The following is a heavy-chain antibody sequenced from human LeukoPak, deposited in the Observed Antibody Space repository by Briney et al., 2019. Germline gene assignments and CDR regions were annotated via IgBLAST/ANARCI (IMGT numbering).Heavy chain of an antibody. V-gene: IGHV1-69*13. Sequence: SVKVSCKASGGTFSSYAISWVRQAPGQGLEWMGGIIPIFGTANYAQKFQGRVTITADESTSTAYMELSSLRSEDTAVYYCARFGAAGTGGMVDYWGQGTLVPVSS. CDR1: GGTFSSYA. CDR2: IIPIFGTA. CDR3: ARFGAAGTGGMVDY. D-gene: IGHD6-13*01. J-gene: IGHJ4*02.